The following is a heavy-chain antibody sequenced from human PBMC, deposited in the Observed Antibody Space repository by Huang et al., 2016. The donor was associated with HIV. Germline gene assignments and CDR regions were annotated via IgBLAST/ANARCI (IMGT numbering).Heavy chain of an antibody. D-gene: IGHD3-16*01. V-gene: IGHV1-69*01. CDR2: IIPLFRSP. J-gene: IGHJ4*02. CDR1: GGSFSDQI. CDR3: AMSLRYQYDSRSYWGRYFDY. Sequence: QVQLEQSGPAVRKPGSSVKVSCQASGGSFSDQIISWVRQAPGQRLEWRGVIIPLFRSPAYAQEFKGRVTMTADESTATIYMELNSLTSEDTAVYYCAMSLRYQYDSRSYWGRYFDYWGQGTLVTVSS.